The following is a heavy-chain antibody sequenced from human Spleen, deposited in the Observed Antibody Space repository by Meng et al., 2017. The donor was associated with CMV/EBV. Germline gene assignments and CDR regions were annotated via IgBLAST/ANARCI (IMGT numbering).Heavy chain of an antibody. CDR2: ISGYNGET. CDR3: TRAGGVSIFGVIDDP. CDR1: DYIFTTHG. Sequence: SDYIFTTHGITWVRQAPGQGLWWMGWISGYNGETKYTQKFQGRVTITTDTSTNTAYMELRSLISDDTAVYYCTRAGGVSIFGVIDDPWGQGTLVTVSS. D-gene: IGHD3-3*01. V-gene: IGHV1-18*01. J-gene: IGHJ5*02.